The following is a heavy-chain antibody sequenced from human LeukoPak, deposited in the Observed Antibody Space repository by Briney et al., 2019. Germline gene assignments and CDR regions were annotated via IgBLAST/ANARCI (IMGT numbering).Heavy chain of an antibody. CDR2: INHSGST. CDR1: GGSFSGYY. J-gene: IGHJ4*02. D-gene: IGHD3-10*01. Sequence: SEALSLTCAVYGGSFSGYYWSWIRQPPGKGLEWIGEINHSGSTNYNPSLKSRVTISVDTSKNHFSLKLSSVTAADTAVYYCARGRRITMVRGVSGARRNDYWGQGTLVTVSS. CDR3: ARGRRITMVRGVSGARRNDY. V-gene: IGHV4-34*01.